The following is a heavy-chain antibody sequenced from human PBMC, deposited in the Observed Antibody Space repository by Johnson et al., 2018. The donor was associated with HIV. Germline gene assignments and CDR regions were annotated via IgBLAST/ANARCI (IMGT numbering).Heavy chain of an antibody. J-gene: IGHJ3*02. V-gene: IGHV3-30*03. CDR3: ARAPSPGPGGAFDI. Sequence: QVQLVESGGSLVQPGSALSLSCAASGFTFRSYGVHWVRQAPGEGLEGVASISDDGRNRYYTASVKDRFTISRANSENTLYLKMNSLRAEDTAVYYCARAPSPGPGGAFDIWGQGTMVTVSS. CDR1: GFTFRSYG. CDR2: ISDDGRNR.